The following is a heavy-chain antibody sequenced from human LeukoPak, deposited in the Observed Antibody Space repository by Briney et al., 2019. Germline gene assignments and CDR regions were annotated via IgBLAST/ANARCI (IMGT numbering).Heavy chain of an antibody. CDR3: ARNVRVASVPEYFYH. J-gene: IGHJ1*01. V-gene: IGHV3-7*01. D-gene: IGHD2-21*01. CDR2: INQDGTER. Sequence: PGGSLRLSCAASGFTFSSYWMSWVRQVPGKGLEWVANINQDGTERYYVDSVKGRFTICIDNAKDSLYLQLISVRGEDTAVYYSARNVRVASVPEYFYHWGQGSLVTVSA. CDR1: GFTFSSYW.